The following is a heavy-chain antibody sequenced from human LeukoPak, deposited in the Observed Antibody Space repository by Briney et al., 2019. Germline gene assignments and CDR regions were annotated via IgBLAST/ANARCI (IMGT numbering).Heavy chain of an antibody. D-gene: IGHD2-15*01. CDR1: GGTFSSYT. V-gene: IGHV1-69*02. Sequence: PVKVSCKASGGTFSSYTISWVRQAPGQGLEWMGRIIPILGIANYAQKFQGRVTITADKSTSTAYMELSSLRSEDTAVYYCARSCSGGSCYESDFDYWGQGTLVTVSS. CDR2: IIPILGIA. CDR3: ARSCSGGSCYESDFDY. J-gene: IGHJ4*02.